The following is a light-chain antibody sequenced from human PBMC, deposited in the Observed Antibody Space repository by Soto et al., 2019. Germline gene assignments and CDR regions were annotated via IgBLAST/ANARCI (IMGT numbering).Light chain of an antibody. J-gene: IGKJ4*01. CDR2: GAS. Sequence: DIEMTQSPPILSVSPGEGATLSCRASQRISTNLAWYQHIPGQAPRLLISGASTGATGIPARFSGSGSGTEFTLTINSLQSEDSAVYYCQQYHTWPVTFGGGTKVDI. CDR3: QQYHTWPVT. CDR1: QRISTN. V-gene: IGKV3-15*01.